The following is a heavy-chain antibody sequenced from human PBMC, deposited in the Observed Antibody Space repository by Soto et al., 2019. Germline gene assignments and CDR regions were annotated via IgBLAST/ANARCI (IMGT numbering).Heavy chain of an antibody. CDR1: GFTFNNYA. V-gene: IGHV3-23*01. D-gene: IGHD6-19*01. CDR2: ISAGGGST. CDR3: TKARSGWPLADFDY. J-gene: IGHJ4*02. Sequence: PGGSLRLSCAASGFTFNNYAMSWVRQAPGKGLEWVSAISAGGGSTYYADSVKGRFTISRDNSKNTLDLQMNSLRAEDTAVYYCTKARSGWPLADFDYWGQGTLVTVSS.